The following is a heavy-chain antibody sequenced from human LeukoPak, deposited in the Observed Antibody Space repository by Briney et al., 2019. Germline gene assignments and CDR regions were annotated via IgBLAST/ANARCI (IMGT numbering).Heavy chain of an antibody. CDR1: GFTFSNYW. J-gene: IGHJ2*01. D-gene: IGHD3-22*01. CDR2: INKDGSDI. V-gene: IGHV3-7*01. Sequence: GGSLRLSCAASGFTFSNYWMSWVRQAPGKGLEWVANINKDGSDIYYGDSVKGRFTISRDNAKNTLYLQINSLRAEDTAVYYCARDKGSMKVVRTTNWYFDLWGRGTLVTVSS. CDR3: ARDKGSMKVVRTTNWYFDL.